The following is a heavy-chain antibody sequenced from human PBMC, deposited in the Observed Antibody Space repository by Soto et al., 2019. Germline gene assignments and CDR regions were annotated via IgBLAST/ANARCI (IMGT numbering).Heavy chain of an antibody. CDR3: ARSVAVPGAHIDY. V-gene: IGHV4-59*01. D-gene: IGHD6-19*01. J-gene: IGHJ4*02. CDR1: GGSISCSY. CDR2: VYYTGST. Sequence: PSETLSLTCSVSGGSISCSYWSWSRQSPGKGLEWLGYVYYTGSTNYSPSLRSRVSISVDTSKNEFSLRLSSVTAADTAVYFCARSVAVPGAHIDYWGQGTQVTVSS.